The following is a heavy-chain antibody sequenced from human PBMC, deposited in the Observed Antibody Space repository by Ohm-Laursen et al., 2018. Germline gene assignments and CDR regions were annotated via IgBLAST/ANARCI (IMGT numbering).Heavy chain of an antibody. CDR1: GFTFSTYW. CDR3: AAGSGWLIDY. D-gene: IGHD6-19*01. Sequence: SLRLSCTASGFTFSTYWMNWIRQAPGKGLEWVANIEQDGSEKNYVESAKGRFTISRDNAKNSLFLQLNALRAEDTAVYYCAAGSGWLIDYWGQGTLVTVSS. CDR2: IEQDGSEK. J-gene: IGHJ4*02. V-gene: IGHV3-7*01.